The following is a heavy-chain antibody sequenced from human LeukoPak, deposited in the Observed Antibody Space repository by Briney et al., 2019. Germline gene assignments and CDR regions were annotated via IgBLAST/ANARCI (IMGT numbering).Heavy chain of an antibody. D-gene: IGHD6-6*01. CDR1: GFTFSSYA. CDR3: ARVSPYSSSSADF. Sequence: GRSLRLSCAASGFTFSSYAMHWVRQAPGKGLEWVAVISYDGINKYYADSVKGRFTISRDNSRNTLYLQMNSLRAEDAAVYYCARVSPYSSSSADFWGQGTLVTVSS. J-gene: IGHJ4*02. CDR2: ISYDGINK. V-gene: IGHV3-30-3*01.